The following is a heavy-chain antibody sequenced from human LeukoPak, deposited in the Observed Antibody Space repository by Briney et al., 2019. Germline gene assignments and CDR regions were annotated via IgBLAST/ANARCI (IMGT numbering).Heavy chain of an antibody. CDR2: NYYRGST. Sequence: SETLSLTCAVYGGSFSGYYWSWIRQHPGKGLEWIGYNYYRGSTYYNPSLKSRVTISVDTSKNQFSLKLSSVTAADTAVYYCARDHQQRAAGTSMWDYYYGMDVWGQGTTVTVSS. V-gene: IGHV4-31*11. D-gene: IGHD6-13*01. CDR1: GGSFSGYY. CDR3: ARDHQQRAAGTSMWDYYYGMDV. J-gene: IGHJ6*02.